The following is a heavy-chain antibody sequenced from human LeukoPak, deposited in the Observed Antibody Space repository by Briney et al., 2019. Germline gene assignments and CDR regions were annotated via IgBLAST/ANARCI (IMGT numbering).Heavy chain of an antibody. D-gene: IGHD5-12*01. J-gene: IGHJ4*02. CDR1: GYTLTELS. CDR3: AAGDPWHLLDY. V-gene: IGHV1-24*01. Sequence: ASVKVSCKVSGYTLTELSMHWVRQAPGKGHGWMGGFDLGDGETIFAQKFQGRVTMTEDTSTDTAYMELRSLTSEDTAVYYCAAGDPWHLLDYWGQGTLVTVSS. CDR2: FDLGDGET.